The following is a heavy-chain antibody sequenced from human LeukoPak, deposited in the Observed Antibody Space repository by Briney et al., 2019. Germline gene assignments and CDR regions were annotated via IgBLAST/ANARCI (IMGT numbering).Heavy chain of an antibody. CDR2: IIPIFGTA. J-gene: IGHJ3*02. Sequence: SVKVSCKASGYTFTSYYMHWVRQAPGQGLEWMGGIIPIFGTANYAQKFQGRVTITADESTSTAYMELSSLRSEDTAVYYCARSTSYGYHYYSAPDAFDIWGQGTMVTVSS. V-gene: IGHV1-69*13. CDR1: GYTFTSYY. CDR3: ARSTSYGYHYYSAPDAFDI. D-gene: IGHD5-18*01.